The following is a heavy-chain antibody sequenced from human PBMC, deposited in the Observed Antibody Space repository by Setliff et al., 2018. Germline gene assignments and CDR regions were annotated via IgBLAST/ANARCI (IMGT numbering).Heavy chain of an antibody. CDR2: IYYSGST. CDR3: ARGLEGEDYFYYMDV. V-gene: IGHV4-38-2*01. D-gene: IGHD2-21*01. J-gene: IGHJ6*03. Sequence: SETLSLTCAVSGFSISSGYYWGWIRQPPGKGLEWIGYIYYSGSTYYNPSLEIRITISIETFKNQVYLNLTSVTAADTAVYYCARGLEGEDYFYYMDVWGKGNTVTVSS. CDR1: GFSISSGYY.